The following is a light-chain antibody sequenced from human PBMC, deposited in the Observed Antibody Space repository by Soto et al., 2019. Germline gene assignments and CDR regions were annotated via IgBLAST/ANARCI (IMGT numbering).Light chain of an antibody. Sequence: DIQMTQSPSTLSASVGDRVTITCRASQNLNNWLAWFQQKPGKAPTLLIYKASGLESGVPSRFSGSGSGTEFTLTISSLQPDDFSTYYRQQYNDYPWTFGQGTKVEIK. J-gene: IGKJ1*01. CDR3: QQYNDYPWT. V-gene: IGKV1-5*03. CDR1: QNLNNW. CDR2: KAS.